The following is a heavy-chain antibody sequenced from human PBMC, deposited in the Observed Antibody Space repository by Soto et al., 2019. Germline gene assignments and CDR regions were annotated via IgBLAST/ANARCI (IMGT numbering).Heavy chain of an antibody. Sequence: QLQVQESGPGLVKPSETLSLTCTVSGASISSSSYCWGWVRQPPGKGLEWIGSVCYTGRTFHNPSLRIGITISMDRAKNQVSLKLNSVTAADAAVYYCAREEQHYFDSGSDALVLIAHWGQGTLVTVSS. V-gene: IGHV4-39*02. J-gene: IGHJ4*02. CDR1: GASISSSSYC. CDR2: VCYTGRT. D-gene: IGHD3-10*01. CDR3: AREEQHYFDSGSDALVLIAH.